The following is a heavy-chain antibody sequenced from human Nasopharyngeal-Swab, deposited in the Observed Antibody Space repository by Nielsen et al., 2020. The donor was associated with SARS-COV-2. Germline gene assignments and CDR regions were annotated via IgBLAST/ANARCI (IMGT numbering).Heavy chain of an antibody. CDR3: ARAGYCSGGSCYSNDAFDI. V-gene: IGHV4-59*08. CDR2: IYYSEST. CDR1: GFTFRNAW. D-gene: IGHD2-15*01. Sequence: ESLKISCASSGFTFRNAWMSLIRQPPGQLLEWIGYIYYSESTNYNPSLKSRVTISVDTSKNQFSLKLSSVTAADTAVYYCARAGYCSGGSCYSNDAFDIWGQGTMVTVSS. J-gene: IGHJ3*02.